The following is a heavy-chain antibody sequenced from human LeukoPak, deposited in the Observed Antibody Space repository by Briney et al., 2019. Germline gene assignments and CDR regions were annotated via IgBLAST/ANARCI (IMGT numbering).Heavy chain of an antibody. J-gene: IGHJ5*02. CDR2: INHSGST. Sequence: SETLSLTCTVSGGSISSYYWSWIRQPPGKGLEWIGEINHSGSTNYNPSLKSRVTISVDTSKNQFSLKLSSVTAADTAVYYCARGQRSVAAAPPTNWFDPWGQGTLVTVSS. CDR3: ARGQRSVAAAPPTNWFDP. D-gene: IGHD2-15*01. V-gene: IGHV4-34*01. CDR1: GGSISSYY.